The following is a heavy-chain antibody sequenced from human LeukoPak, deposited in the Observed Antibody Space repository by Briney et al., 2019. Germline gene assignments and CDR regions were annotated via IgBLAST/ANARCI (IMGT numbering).Heavy chain of an antibody. CDR3: ARDGYYSSGWYDY. CDR1: GFTFSDYY. J-gene: IGHJ4*02. V-gene: IGHV3-11*01. CDR2: ISSSGSTI. D-gene: IGHD6-19*01. Sequence: NPGGSLRLSCAASGFTFSDYYMSWIRQAPGRGLEWVSYISSSGSTIYYADSVKGRFTISRDNAKNSLYLQMNSLRAEDTAVYYCARDGYYSSGWYDYWGQGTLVTVSS.